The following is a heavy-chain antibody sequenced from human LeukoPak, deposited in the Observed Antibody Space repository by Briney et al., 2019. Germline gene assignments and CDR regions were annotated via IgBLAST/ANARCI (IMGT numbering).Heavy chain of an antibody. J-gene: IGHJ4*02. CDR2: INSVSSTI. D-gene: IGHD5-12*01. Sequence: GGSLRLSCAASRFTFSSYSMNWVRQAPGKGLEWVSYINSVSSTIYYADSVKGRFTISRDNAKNSLYLQMNSLRAEDTAVYYCASDYDSSFDYWGQGTLVTVSS. V-gene: IGHV3-48*01. CDR3: ASDYDSSFDY. CDR1: RFTFSSYS.